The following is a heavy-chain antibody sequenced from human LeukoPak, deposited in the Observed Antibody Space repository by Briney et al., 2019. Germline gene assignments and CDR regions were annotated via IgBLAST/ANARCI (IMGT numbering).Heavy chain of an antibody. CDR3: ARAGGYCGRISCPYYFDY. D-gene: IGHD2-15*01. CDR1: GYTFIDYY. CDR2: INPNSGGT. Sequence: GASVKVSCKASGYTFIDYYIHWVRQAPGQGLEWMGWINPNSGGTNYTQKFQGRVTMTRDTSISTAYMELSSLRSEDTAVYYCARAGGYCGRISCPYYFDYWGQGSLVAVSS. V-gene: IGHV1-2*02. J-gene: IGHJ4*02.